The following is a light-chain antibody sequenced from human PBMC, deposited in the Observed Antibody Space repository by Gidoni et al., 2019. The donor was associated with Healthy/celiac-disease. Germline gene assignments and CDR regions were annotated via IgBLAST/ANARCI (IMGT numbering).Light chain of an antibody. Sequence: LVLTQSPSTLSLSPGERATLPCRASQSVSSSYLAWYQQKPGQAPRLLIYGASSRATGIPDRFSGSGSGTDFTLTISRLEPEDFAVYYCQQYGSSPPLTFGQGTKVEIK. CDR2: GAS. V-gene: IGKV3-20*01. J-gene: IGKJ1*01. CDR1: QSVSSSY. CDR3: QQYGSSPPLT.